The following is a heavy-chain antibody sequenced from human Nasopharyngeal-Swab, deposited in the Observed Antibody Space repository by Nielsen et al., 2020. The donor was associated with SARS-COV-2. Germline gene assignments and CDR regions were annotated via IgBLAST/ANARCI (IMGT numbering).Heavy chain of an antibody. CDR3: AGDHKGSSPYFDY. D-gene: IGHD6-6*01. Sequence: SETLSLTCTVSGGSVSSGSYYWSWIRQPPGKGLEWIGYIYYSGSTNYNPSLKSRVTISVDTSKNQFSLKLSSVTAADTAVYYCAGDHKGSSPYFDYWGQGTLVTVSS. V-gene: IGHV4-61*01. J-gene: IGHJ4*02. CDR1: GGSVSSGSYY. CDR2: IYYSGST.